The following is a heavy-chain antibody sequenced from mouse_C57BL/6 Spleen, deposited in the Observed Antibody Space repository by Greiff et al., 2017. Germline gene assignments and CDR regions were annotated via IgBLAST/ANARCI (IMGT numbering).Heavy chain of an antibody. J-gene: IGHJ3*01. D-gene: IGHD2-5*01. CDR1: GYTFTSYW. CDR2: IHPNSGST. V-gene: IGHV1-64*01. Sequence: QVQLKQPGAELVKPGASVKLSCKASGYTFTSYWMHWVKQRPGQGLEWIGMIHPNSGSTNYNEKFKSKATLTVDKSSSTAYMQLSSLTSEDSAVYYCARGALYSNLFAYWGQGTLVTVSA. CDR3: ARGALYSNLFAY.